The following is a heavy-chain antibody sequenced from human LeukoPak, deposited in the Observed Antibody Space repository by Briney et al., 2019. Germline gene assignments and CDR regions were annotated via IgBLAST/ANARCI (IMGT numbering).Heavy chain of an antibody. V-gene: IGHV4-38-2*01. D-gene: IGHD3-3*01. J-gene: IGHJ4*02. Sequence: LSETPSLTCAVSGYSISSGYYWGWIRQPPGKGLEWIGSIYHSGSTYYNPSLKSRVTISVDTSKNQFSLKLSSVTAADTAVYYCARRTIFGVVIYFDYWGQGTLVTVSS. CDR1: GYSISSGYY. CDR3: ARRTIFGVVIYFDY. CDR2: IYHSGST.